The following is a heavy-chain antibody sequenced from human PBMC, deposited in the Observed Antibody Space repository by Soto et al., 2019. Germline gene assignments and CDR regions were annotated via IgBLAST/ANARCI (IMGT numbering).Heavy chain of an antibody. CDR3: ATIAAVRFDY. D-gene: IGHD6-13*01. CDR1: GFTFSSEY. Sequence: EVQLVESGGGLVQPGGSLRLSCVASGFTFSSEYMSWVRQAPGKGLEWVGNINQDGSEIYYPDSVKGRFTISRDNAKKSVFLQMNSLRAEDTAVYYCATIAAVRFDYWGQGTLVTVSS. V-gene: IGHV3-7*02. J-gene: IGHJ4*02. CDR2: INQDGSEI.